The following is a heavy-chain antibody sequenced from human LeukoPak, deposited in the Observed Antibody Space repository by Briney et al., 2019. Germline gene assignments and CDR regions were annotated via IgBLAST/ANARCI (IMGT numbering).Heavy chain of an antibody. V-gene: IGHV3-23*01. Sequence: PGGSLRLSCAASGFTFDDYGMSWVRQAPGKGLEWVSGINGGGYRTYYADSVKGRFTISRDNSKNTLYLQMNSLRAEDTAVYYCAKGGPVGFDPWGQGTLVTVSS. CDR1: GFTFDDYG. D-gene: IGHD3-10*01. J-gene: IGHJ5*02. CDR3: AKGGPVGFDP. CDR2: INGGGYRT.